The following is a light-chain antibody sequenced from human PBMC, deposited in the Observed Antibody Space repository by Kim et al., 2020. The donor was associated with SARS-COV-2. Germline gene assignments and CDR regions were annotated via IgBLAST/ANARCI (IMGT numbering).Light chain of an antibody. CDR1: QSVGIN. J-gene: IGKJ1*01. V-gene: IGKV3-15*01. CDR3: QQYNKWPRT. Sequence: VSPGERATLSCRASQSVGINLAWYQQKPGRSPRLLIHGASTRATGVPARFSGSGSGAEFTLTISSLQSEDFAVYYCQQYNKWPRTFGQGTKVYIK. CDR2: GAS.